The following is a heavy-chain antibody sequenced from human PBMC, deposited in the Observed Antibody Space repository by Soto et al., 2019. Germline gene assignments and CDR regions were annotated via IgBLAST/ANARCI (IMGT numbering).Heavy chain of an antibody. CDR2: ISSSSSYI. Sequence: EVQLVESGGGLVKPGGSLRLSCAASGFTFSSYSMSWVRQAPGKGLEWVSSISSSSSYIYYADSVKSRFTIARDNAKNSLDLQMNSLRAEDTAVYYCASGPGAGTWYFDLWGRGTLVTVSS. D-gene: IGHD6-19*01. J-gene: IGHJ2*01. CDR1: GFTFSSYS. V-gene: IGHV3-21*01. CDR3: ASGPGAGTWYFDL.